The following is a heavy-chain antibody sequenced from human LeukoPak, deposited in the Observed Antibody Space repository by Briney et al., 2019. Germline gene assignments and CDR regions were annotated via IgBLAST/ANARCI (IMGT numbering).Heavy chain of an antibody. CDR1: GFTVSSNY. CDR2: IYSGGST. V-gene: IGHV3-53*01. Sequence: GGSLRLSCAASGFTVSSNYMSWGRQAPGKGLEGVSVIYSGGSTYYADSVKGRFTISRDNSKNTLYLQMNSLRAEDTAVYYCARRGDGYNLYYFDYWGQGTLVTVSS. J-gene: IGHJ4*02. D-gene: IGHD5-24*01. CDR3: ARRGDGYNLYYFDY.